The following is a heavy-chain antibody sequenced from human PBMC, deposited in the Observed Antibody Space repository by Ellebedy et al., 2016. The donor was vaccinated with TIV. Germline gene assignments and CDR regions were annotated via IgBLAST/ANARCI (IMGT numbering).Heavy chain of an antibody. Sequence: GESLKISCAASGFNFRSYWMTWIRQAPGKGLEWVATIRQEGDEIYYVESVKGRFTISIDNAKNSLFLQMNSLRVEETAVYYCARRASYGDYAVQVNPWFDPWGQGTLVTVSS. CDR2: IRQEGDEI. D-gene: IGHD4-17*01. CDR3: ARRASYGDYAVQVNPWFDP. CDR1: GFNFRSYW. J-gene: IGHJ5*02. V-gene: IGHV3-7*01.